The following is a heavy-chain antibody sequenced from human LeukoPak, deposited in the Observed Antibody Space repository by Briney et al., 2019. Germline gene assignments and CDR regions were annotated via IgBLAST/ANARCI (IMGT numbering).Heavy chain of an antibody. Sequence: PGESLRLSCAASGFTFSSYAMSWVRQAPGRGLEWVSGISGSGGGTYNADSVKGRFTISRDNSKNTLYLQMNSLRAEDTAVYYCAKNGVNYWYFDLWGRGTLVTVSS. V-gene: IGHV3-23*01. D-gene: IGHD2-8*01. J-gene: IGHJ2*01. CDR3: AKNGVNYWYFDL. CDR1: GFTFSSYA. CDR2: ISGSGGGT.